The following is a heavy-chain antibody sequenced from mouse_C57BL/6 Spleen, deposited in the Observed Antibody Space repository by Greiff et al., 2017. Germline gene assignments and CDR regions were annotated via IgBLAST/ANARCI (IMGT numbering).Heavy chain of an antibody. CDR2: IYPGSGNT. J-gene: IGHJ2*01. CDR3: ARSRPYFDY. Sequence: QVQLQQSGAELVRPGASVKLSCKASGYTFTDSYINWVKQRPGQGLEWIARIYPGSGNTYYNEKFKGKATLTAEKSSSTAYMQLSSLTSEDSAVYFCARSRPYFDYWGQGTTLTVSS. V-gene: IGHV1-76*01. CDR1: GYTFTDSY.